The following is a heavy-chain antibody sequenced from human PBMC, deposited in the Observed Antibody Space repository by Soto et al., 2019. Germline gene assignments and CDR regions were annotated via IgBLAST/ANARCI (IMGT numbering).Heavy chain of an antibody. CDR3: ARDRSYSNYDGFDY. Sequence: EVQLVESGGGLVQPGGSLRLSCAASGFTVSSNYMNWVRQAPGKGLVWVSVFFSDGRTYYAESVKGRFTMSRDNSKNTLDLRMNRLRAEDTAVYYCARDRSYSNYDGFDYWGQGILVTVSS. CDR2: FFSDGRT. D-gene: IGHD4-4*01. J-gene: IGHJ4*02. CDR1: GFTVSSNY. V-gene: IGHV3-66*01.